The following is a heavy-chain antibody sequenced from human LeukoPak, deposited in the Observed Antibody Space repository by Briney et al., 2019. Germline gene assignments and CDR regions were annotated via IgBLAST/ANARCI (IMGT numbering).Heavy chain of an antibody. V-gene: IGHV3-30*03. CDR3: ARGSYYNWFDP. D-gene: IGHD1-26*01. Sequence: GGSLRLSCAASGFTFSSYGMHWVRQAPGKGLEWVAVISYDGSNKYYADSVKGRFTISRDNAKNSLYLQMNSLRAEDTALYYCARGSYYNWFDPWGQGTLVTVSS. CDR2: ISYDGSNK. J-gene: IGHJ5*02. CDR1: GFTFSSYG.